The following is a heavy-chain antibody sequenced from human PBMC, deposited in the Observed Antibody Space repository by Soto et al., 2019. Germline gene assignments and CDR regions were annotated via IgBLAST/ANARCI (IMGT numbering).Heavy chain of an antibody. J-gene: IGHJ5*02. CDR2: IYPGGVNI. V-gene: IGHV1-46*03. CDR1: GYSFTSHY. Sequence: QVQLVQSGAEVKKPGASVKVSCKAIGYSFTSHYMHWVRQAPGHGLEWMGTIYPGGVNIGYAQKFKGRVTMTKDTSTSTVYRELNSLTSEDTAVYDCARDQIWHVLVWWFDPWGQGTLVTVSS. D-gene: IGHD3-16*01. CDR3: ARDQIWHVLVWWFDP.